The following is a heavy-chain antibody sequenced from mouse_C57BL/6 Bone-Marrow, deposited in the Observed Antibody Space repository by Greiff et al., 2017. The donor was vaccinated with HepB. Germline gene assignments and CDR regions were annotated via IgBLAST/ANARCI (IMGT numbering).Heavy chain of an antibody. D-gene: IGHD4-1*01. CDR3: ARLKLGYAMDY. Sequence: EVMLVESGGGLVKPGGSLKLSCAASGFTFSDYGMHRVRQAPEKGREWVAYISSGSSTIYYADTVKGRFTISRDNTKNTLFLQMTSLRSEDTAMYYCARLKLGYAMDYWGQGTSVTVSS. J-gene: IGHJ4*01. V-gene: IGHV5-17*01. CDR2: ISSGSSTI. CDR1: GFTFSDYG.